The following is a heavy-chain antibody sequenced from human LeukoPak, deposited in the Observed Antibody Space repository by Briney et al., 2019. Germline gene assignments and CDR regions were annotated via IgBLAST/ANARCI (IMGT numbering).Heavy chain of an antibody. CDR3: AKDSRDYNFRTGYYFDY. V-gene: IGHV1-18*01. D-gene: IGHD5-24*01. J-gene: IGHJ4*02. Sequence: GASVKVSCKASGYTFTSYGISWVRQAPGQGLEWMGWISAYNGNTNYAQKLQGRVTMTTDTSTSTAYMELRSLRSDDTAVYYCAKDSRDYNFRTGYYFDYWGQGTLVTVSS. CDR1: GYTFTSYG. CDR2: ISAYNGNT.